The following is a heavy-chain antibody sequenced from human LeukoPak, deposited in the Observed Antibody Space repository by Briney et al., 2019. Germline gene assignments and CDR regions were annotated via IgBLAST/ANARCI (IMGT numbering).Heavy chain of an antibody. CDR2: IYYSGST. CDR3: ARQGVDWLTPYYYYGMDV. CDR1: GGSISSYY. Sequence: PSETLSLTCTVSGGSISSYYWSWIRQPPGKGLEWIGYIYYSGSTNYNPSLKSRVTISVDTSKNQFSLKLSSVTAADTAVYYCARQGVDWLTPYYYYGMDVWGQGTTVTVSS. V-gene: IGHV4-59*08. J-gene: IGHJ6*02. D-gene: IGHD3-9*01.